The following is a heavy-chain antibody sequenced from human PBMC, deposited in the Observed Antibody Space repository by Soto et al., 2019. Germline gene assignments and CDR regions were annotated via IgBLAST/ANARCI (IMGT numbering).Heavy chain of an antibody. CDR3: TTGIYYDILTGYHNVAY. Sequence: EVQLEESGGGLGKPGGSLRLSCAASGFNLSHPWMTWVRQAAGKGLEWVGRIKSKTDGGTADYATPVKGRFNISRDDSKNTVYLQMNSLKTEDTAVYYCTTGIYYDILTGYHNVAYWGQGTLVTVSS. CDR1: GFNLSHPW. V-gene: IGHV3-15*01. D-gene: IGHD3-9*01. CDR2: IKSKTDGGTA. J-gene: IGHJ4*02.